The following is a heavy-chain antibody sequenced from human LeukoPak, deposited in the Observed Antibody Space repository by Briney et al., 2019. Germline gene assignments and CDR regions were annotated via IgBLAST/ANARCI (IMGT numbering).Heavy chain of an antibody. CDR1: GFTFDKYA. CDR3: TLRTDY. CDR2: ISGSGQNT. Sequence: GGSLRLSCAASGFTFDKYAMTWVRQAPGKGLEWVSVISGSGQNTYYADSVKGRFTISRDNFKNMMYLQMDSLRVEDTAVYYCTLRTDYWGQGILVSVSS. J-gene: IGHJ4*01. V-gene: IGHV3-23*01.